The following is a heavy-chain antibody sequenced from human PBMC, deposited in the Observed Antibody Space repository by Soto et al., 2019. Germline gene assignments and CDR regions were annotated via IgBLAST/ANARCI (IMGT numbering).Heavy chain of an antibody. V-gene: IGHV1-46*01. CDR3: ARDADDLVVVTAEPNWFDP. D-gene: IGHD2-21*02. J-gene: IGHJ5*02. Sequence: GASVKVSCKASGYTFTSYYMHWVRQAPGQGLEWMGIINPSGGSTSYAQKFQGRVTMTRDTSTSTVYMELSSLRSEDTAAYYCARDADDLVVVTAEPNWFDPWGQGTLVTVSS. CDR1: GYTFTSYY. CDR2: INPSGGST.